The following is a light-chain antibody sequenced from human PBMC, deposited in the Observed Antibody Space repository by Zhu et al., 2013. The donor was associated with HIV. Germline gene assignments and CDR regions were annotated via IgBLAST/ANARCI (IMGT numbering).Light chain of an antibody. CDR1: QSLSSSF. Sequence: DIVLTQSPGTLSLSPGERATLSCRASQSLSSSFLAWYQQKPGQAPRLLMYGASTRGTGIPDRFSGSGSGTDFSLSISSLQSEDSAVYFCQHYNNWPPGFGQGTRLEIK. J-gene: IGKJ5*01. CDR3: QHYNNWPPG. V-gene: IGKV3-20*01. CDR2: GAS.